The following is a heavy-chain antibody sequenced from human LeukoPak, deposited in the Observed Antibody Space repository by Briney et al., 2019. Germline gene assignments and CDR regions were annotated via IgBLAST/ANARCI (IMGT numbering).Heavy chain of an antibody. V-gene: IGHV4-61*02. CDR1: GGSISSGGTYY. Sequence: TLSLTCTVSGGSISSGGTYYWSWIRQPAGKGLEWIGRIYTSGSTNYNPSLKSRVTISVDTSKNQFSLKLSSVTAADTAVYYCARTYSNYGGSYYYYMDVWGKGTTVTVSS. D-gene: IGHD4-11*01. CDR3: ARTYSNYGGSYYYYMDV. CDR2: IYTSGST. J-gene: IGHJ6*03.